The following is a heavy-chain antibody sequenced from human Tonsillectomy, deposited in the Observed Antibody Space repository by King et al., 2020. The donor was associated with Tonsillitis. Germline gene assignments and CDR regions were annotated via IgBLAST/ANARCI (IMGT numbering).Heavy chain of an antibody. D-gene: IGHD6-19*01. CDR1: GFTFGDYA. J-gene: IGHJ4*02. V-gene: IGHV3-49*04. Sequence: VQLVESGGGLVQPGRSLRLSCTASGFTFGDYAMSWVRQAPGKGLEGVGFIRSKAYGGTTEYAWSVKGRFTISRDDSKSIAYLQMNSLKTEDTAVYYCTRGSSGWYHYFDYWGQGTLVTVSS. CDR2: IRSKAYGGTT. CDR3: TRGSSGWYHYFDY.